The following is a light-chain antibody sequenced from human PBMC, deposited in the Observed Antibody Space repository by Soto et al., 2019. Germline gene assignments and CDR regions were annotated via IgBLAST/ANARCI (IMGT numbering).Light chain of an antibody. CDR1: QSLNSY. Sequence: EIVLTQSPATLSLSPGERATLSCRASQSLNSYLAWFQQKPGQAPRLLIFDASNRATGIPARFSGSGSGTDFTLSISSLEPEAFAVYFCQQRRDWPLTFGGLTKVEIK. CDR3: QQRRDWPLT. CDR2: DAS. V-gene: IGKV3-11*01. J-gene: IGKJ4*01.